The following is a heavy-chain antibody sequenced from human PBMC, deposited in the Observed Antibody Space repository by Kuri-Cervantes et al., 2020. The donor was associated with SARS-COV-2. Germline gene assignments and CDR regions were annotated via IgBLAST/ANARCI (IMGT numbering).Heavy chain of an antibody. Sequence: LSLTCAASGFTVSSNYMSWVRQAPEKGLEWVSVIYSGGSTYYADSMKGRFTISRDNSKNTLYLQMNSLRAEDTAVYYCTRDLLGVLGIDAFDIWGQGTMVTVSS. J-gene: IGHJ3*02. CDR3: TRDLLGVLGIDAFDI. D-gene: IGHD6-13*01. V-gene: IGHV3-66*02. CDR2: IYSGGST. CDR1: GFTVSSNY.